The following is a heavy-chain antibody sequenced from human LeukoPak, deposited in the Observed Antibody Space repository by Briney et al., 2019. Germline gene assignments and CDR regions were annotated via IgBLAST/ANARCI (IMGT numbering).Heavy chain of an antibody. D-gene: IGHD5-12*01. CDR1: GFTLSNYW. Sequence: GGSLRLSCAASGFTLSNYWMTWLRQAPGSGLEWVANIRQDGGTKYYVDSVKGRFTISRDNAMNSLYLQMNSLRAEDTAVYYCARDQAPSFSWGHYYAFDIWGQGTVVTVSS. CDR2: IRQDGGTK. J-gene: IGHJ3*02. CDR3: ARDQAPSFSWGHYYAFDI. V-gene: IGHV3-7*01.